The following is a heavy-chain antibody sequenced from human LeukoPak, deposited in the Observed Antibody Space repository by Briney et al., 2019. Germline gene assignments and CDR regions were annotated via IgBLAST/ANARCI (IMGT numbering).Heavy chain of an antibody. CDR3: AKSVRTYYYDSSGPLVPDY. V-gene: IGHV3-23*01. D-gene: IGHD3-22*01. CDR1: GFTFSSYA. CDR2: ISGSGGST. J-gene: IGHJ4*02. Sequence: GGSLRLSCAASGFTFSSYAMSWVRQAPGKGLEWVSAISGSGGSTYYADSVKGRFTISRDNSKNTLYLQMNSLRAEDTAVYYCAKSVRTYYYDSSGPLVPDYWGQGTLVTVSS.